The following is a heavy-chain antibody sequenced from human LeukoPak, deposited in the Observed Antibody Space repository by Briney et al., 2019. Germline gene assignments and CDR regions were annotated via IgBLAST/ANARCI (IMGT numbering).Heavy chain of an antibody. CDR1: GGSISSSSYY. D-gene: IGHD1-14*01. Sequence: PSETLSLTCTVSGGSISSSSYYWGWIRQPPGKGLEWIGSIYYSGSTYYNPSLKSRVTISVDTSKNQFCLKLSSVTAADTAVYYCARERPDSRNLDSWGRGALVTVSS. CDR2: IYYSGST. CDR3: ARERPDSRNLDS. V-gene: IGHV4-39*02. J-gene: IGHJ4*02.